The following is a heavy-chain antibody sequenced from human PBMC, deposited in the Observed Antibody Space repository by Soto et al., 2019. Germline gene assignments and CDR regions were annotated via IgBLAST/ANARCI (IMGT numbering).Heavy chain of an antibody. CDR2: IDPSDSYT. CDR1: GYSSTSYW. D-gene: IGHD6-19*01. J-gene: IGHJ6*02. V-gene: IGHV5-10-1*01. CDR3: ASNRVNSSGWYGYYYYYGMDV. Sequence: PGESLKISCKGSGYSSTSYWISWVRQMPGKGLEWMGRIDPSDSYTNYSPSFQGHVTISADKSISTAYLQWSSLKASDTAMYYCASNRVNSSGWYGYYYYYGMDVWGQGTTVTVSS.